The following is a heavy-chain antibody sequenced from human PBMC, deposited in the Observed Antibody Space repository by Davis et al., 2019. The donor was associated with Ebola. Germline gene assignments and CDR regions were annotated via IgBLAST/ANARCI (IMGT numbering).Heavy chain of an antibody. V-gene: IGHV4-39*07. CDR3: ASGLGYSSGWYGGGFDY. Sequence: MPSETLSLTCTVSGGSISSSSYYWGWIRQPPGKGLEWIGSIYYSGSTYYNPSLKSRVTISVDTSKNQFSLKLSSVTAADTAVYYCASGLGYSSGWYGGGFDYWGQGTLVTVSS. CDR2: IYYSGST. D-gene: IGHD6-19*01. J-gene: IGHJ4*02. CDR1: GGSISSSSYY.